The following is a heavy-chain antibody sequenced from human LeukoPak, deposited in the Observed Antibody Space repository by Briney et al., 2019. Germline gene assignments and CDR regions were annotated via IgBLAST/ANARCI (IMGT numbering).Heavy chain of an antibody. Sequence: GESLKISCKGSGYSFTSYWIGWVRQMPGKGLGWMGIIYPGDSDTRYSTSFQGQVAISADKSIITAYLQWSSLKASDTAIYYCARRAGFSSSYWFDPWGQGTLVTVSS. CDR3: ARRAGFSSSYWFDP. D-gene: IGHD6-13*01. V-gene: IGHV5-51*01. J-gene: IGHJ5*02. CDR2: IYPGDSDT. CDR1: GYSFTSYW.